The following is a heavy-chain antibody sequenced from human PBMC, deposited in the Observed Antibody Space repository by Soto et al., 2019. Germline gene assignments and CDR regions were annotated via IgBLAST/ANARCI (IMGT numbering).Heavy chain of an antibody. D-gene: IGHD2-15*01. V-gene: IGHV4-31*03. CDR3: ARGTPYCSGGSCPLGYAFDI. J-gene: IGHJ3*02. CDR1: GGSISSGGYY. Sequence: PSETLSLTCTVSGGSISSGGYYWSWIRHHPGKGLEWIGYIYYSGSTYYNPSLKSRVTISVDTSKNQFSLKLSSVAAADTAVYYCARGTPYCSGGSCPLGYAFDIWGQGTMVTVS. CDR2: IYYSGST.